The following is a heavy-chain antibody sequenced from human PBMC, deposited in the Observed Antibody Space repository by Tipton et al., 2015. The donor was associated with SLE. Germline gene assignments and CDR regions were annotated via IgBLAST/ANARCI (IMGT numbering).Heavy chain of an antibody. CDR1: GSSIDGGYH. Sequence: TLSLTCIVSGSSIDGGYHWGWIWQPPGKGLEWIANIHHSGRTYYNPSLKSRVTISMDTSKNQFSLKLSSVTAADTAFYYCARRWDTSTWDYWGRGTLVSVSS. J-gene: IGHJ4*02. V-gene: IGHV4-38-2*02. CDR3: ARRWDTSTWDY. CDR2: IHHSGRT. D-gene: IGHD6-13*01.